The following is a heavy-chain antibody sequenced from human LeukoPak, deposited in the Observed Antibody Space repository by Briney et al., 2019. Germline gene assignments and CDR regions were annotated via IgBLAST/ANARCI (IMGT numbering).Heavy chain of an antibody. CDR1: GGSISSGSYY. D-gene: IGHD3-10*01. V-gene: IGHV4-61*02. J-gene: IGHJ6*02. CDR3: ARWSGFYYGSGSYSYYYYYYYGMDV. Sequence: PSQTLSLTCTVSGGSISSGSYYWSWIRQPAGKGLEWIGRIYTSGSTNYNPSLKSRVTISVDTSKNQFSLKLSSVTAADTAVYYCARWSGFYYGSGSYSYYYYYYYGMDVWGQGTTVTVSS. CDR2: IYTSGST.